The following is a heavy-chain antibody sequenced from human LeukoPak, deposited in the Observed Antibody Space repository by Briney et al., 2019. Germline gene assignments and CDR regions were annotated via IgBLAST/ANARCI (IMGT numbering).Heavy chain of an antibody. Sequence: SETLSLTCTVAGGSISSYYWSWIRQPPGKGLEWIGYINTSGSTNYNPSLMSRGTISVNTSKNKFSLKLSSVTAADTAVNYCARSTVTTFFGWFDPWGQGTLVTVSS. J-gene: IGHJ5*02. D-gene: IGHD4-17*01. CDR2: INTSGST. V-gene: IGHV4-4*09. CDR1: GGSISSYY. CDR3: ARSTVTTFFGWFDP.